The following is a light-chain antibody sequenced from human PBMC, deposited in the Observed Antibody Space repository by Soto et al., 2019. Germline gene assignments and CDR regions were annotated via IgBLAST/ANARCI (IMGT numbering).Light chain of an antibody. J-gene: IGLJ1*01. Sequence: QSALTQPASVSGTPGQSITISCTGSNSDVGIYDFVSWYQHHPGRAPKLIVSEVSHRPSGVSNRFSGSKSGNTASLTISGLQSEDEADYYCISYTSDDVRYVFGTGTKLTVI. CDR1: NSDVGIYDF. CDR3: ISYTSDDVRYV. CDR2: EVS. V-gene: IGLV2-14*01.